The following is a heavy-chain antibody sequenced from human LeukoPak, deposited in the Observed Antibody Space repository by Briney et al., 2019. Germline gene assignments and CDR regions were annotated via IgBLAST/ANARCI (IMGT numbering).Heavy chain of an antibody. CDR3: ARSMVVFRGGVRYFDP. V-gene: IGHV3-48*04. D-gene: IGHD2-8*02. CDR1: GFTFSSYS. Sequence: PGGSLRLSCAASGFTFSSYSMNWVRQAPGKGLEWVSYISSSSSTIYYADSVKGRFTISRDNAKNSLYLQMNSLRAEDTAVYYCARSMVVFRGGVRYFDPWGRGTLVTVSS. CDR2: ISSSSSTI. J-gene: IGHJ2*01.